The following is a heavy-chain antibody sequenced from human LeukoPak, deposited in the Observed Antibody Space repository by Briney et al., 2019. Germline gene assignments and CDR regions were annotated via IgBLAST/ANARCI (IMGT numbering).Heavy chain of an antibody. D-gene: IGHD6-19*01. CDR1: GFIFTDYY. CDR3: ARGILSSGWYDY. CDR2: IDSSSSST. Sequence: PGGSLRLSCAASGFIFTDYYMSWIRQAPGKGLEWVSFIDSSSSSTNYADSVKGRFSISRDNAKNSLYLRMNSLRVEDTAVYYCARGILSSGWYDYWGQGTLVTVSS. J-gene: IGHJ4*02. V-gene: IGHV3-11*06.